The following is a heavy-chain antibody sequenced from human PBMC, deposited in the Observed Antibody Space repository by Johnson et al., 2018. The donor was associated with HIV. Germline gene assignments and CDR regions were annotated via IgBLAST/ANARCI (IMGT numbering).Heavy chain of an antibody. V-gene: IGHV3-33*06. J-gene: IGHJ3*02. CDR3: AKDRGSPGIPAAFDI. Sequence: VQLVEYGGGVVQPGRSLRLSCAASGFTFSSYGMHWVRQAPGKGLEWVAVIWYDGRNKYYAESVKGRFTISRDNSKNTLHLQMNSLRAEDTAVYYCAKDRGSPGIPAAFDIWGQGTMVTVSS. CDR2: IWYDGRNK. D-gene: IGHD1-26*01. CDR1: GFTFSSYG.